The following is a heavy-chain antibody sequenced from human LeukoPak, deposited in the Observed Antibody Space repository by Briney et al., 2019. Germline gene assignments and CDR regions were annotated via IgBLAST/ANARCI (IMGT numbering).Heavy chain of an antibody. V-gene: IGHV3-7*01. Sequence: GGSLRLSCAASGFTFSSCWMSWVRQAPGKGLEWVANIKQDGSEKYYVDSVKGRFTISRDNAKNSLYLQMNSLRAEDTAVYYCAREPSYSSSWYTSCDYWGQGTLVTVSS. CDR3: AREPSYSSSWYTSCDY. D-gene: IGHD6-13*01. CDR2: IKQDGSEK. CDR1: GFTFSSCW. J-gene: IGHJ4*02.